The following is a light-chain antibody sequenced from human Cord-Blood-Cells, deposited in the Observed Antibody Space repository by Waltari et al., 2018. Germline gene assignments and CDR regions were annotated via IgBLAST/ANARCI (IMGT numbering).Light chain of an antibody. CDR1: QSVSSN. CDR3: QQYNNWPPDT. Sequence: EIVMTQSPATLSVSPGERATLSSRASQSVSSNLAWYQQKPGQAPRLLIYGASTRATGIPARFSGSGSGTEFTLTISSLQSEDFAVYYCQQYNNWPPDTFGPGTKVDIK. V-gene: IGKV3-15*01. CDR2: GAS. J-gene: IGKJ3*01.